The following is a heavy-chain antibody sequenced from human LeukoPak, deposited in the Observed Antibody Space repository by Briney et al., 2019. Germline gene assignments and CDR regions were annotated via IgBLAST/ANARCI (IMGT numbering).Heavy chain of an antibody. CDR2: VGGSDGST. CDR3: AKVGGGRIAVAGSHY. V-gene: IGHV3-23*01. D-gene: IGHD6-13*01. Sequence: GGSLRLSCAASGFTFSGYAMTWVRQAPGKGLEWVSGVGGSDGSTFYADSVKGRFTISRDNSKNTLYLQMNSLRVEDTAAYYCAKVGGGRIAVAGSHYWGQGTLVTVSS. CDR1: GFTFSGYA. J-gene: IGHJ4*02.